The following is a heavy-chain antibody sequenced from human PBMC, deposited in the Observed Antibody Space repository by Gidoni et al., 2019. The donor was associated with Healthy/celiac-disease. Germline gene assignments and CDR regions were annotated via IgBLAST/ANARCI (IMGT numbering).Heavy chain of an antibody. Sequence: EVQLVESGGGLVQPGGSLRLSCAASGFTFRRYSMNWVRQAPGKGLAGVSYISSSSSTIDYADSVKGRFTISRDNAKNSLYLQMNSLRAEDTAVYYCARDQGKKGYYYYGMDVWGQGTTVTVSS. D-gene: IGHD6-13*01. CDR3: ARDQGKKGYYYYGMDV. V-gene: IGHV3-48*04. CDR2: ISSSSSTI. J-gene: IGHJ6*02. CDR1: GFTFRRYS.